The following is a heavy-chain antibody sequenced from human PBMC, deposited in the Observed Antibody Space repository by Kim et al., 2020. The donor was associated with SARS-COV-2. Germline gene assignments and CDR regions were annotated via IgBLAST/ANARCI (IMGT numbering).Heavy chain of an antibody. CDR2: ISYDGSNK. D-gene: IGHD3-10*01. CDR1: GFTFSSYA. J-gene: IGHJ4*02. V-gene: IGHV3-30*04. CDR3: ARALWFGEFSFDY. Sequence: GGSLRLSCAASGFTFSSYAMHWVRQAPGKGLEWVAVISYDGSNKYYADSVKGRFTISRDNSKNTLYLQMNSLRAEDTAVYYCARALWFGEFSFDYWGQGT.